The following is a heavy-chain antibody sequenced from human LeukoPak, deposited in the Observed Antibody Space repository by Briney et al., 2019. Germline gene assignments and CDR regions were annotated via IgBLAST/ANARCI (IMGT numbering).Heavy chain of an antibody. Sequence: ASVKVSCKASGGTFSSYAISWVRQAPGQGLEWMGGIIPIFGTANYAQKFQGRVTITADESTSTAYMELSSLRSEDTAVYYCARGLPPVMKYYSDYWGQGTLVTVSS. V-gene: IGHV1-69*01. J-gene: IGHJ4*02. D-gene: IGHD4-11*01. CDR1: GGTFSSYA. CDR3: ARGLPPVMKYYSDY. CDR2: IIPIFGTA.